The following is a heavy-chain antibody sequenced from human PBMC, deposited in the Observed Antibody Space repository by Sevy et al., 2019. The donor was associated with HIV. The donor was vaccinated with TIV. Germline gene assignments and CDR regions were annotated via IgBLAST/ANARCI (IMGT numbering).Heavy chain of an antibody. V-gene: IGHV3-15*01. CDR2: IKSKTDGGTT. D-gene: IGHD3-3*01. CDR3: TTGGSNYDFWSGYYKNDYYYYYMDV. J-gene: IGHJ6*03. CDR1: GFTFSNAW. Sequence: GGSLRLSCAASGFTFSNAWMSWVRQAPGKGLEWVGRIKSKTDGGTTNYAAPVKGRFTISRYDSKNTLYLQMNSLKTEDTAVYYCTTGGSNYDFWSGYYKNDYYYYYMDVWGKGTTVTVSS.